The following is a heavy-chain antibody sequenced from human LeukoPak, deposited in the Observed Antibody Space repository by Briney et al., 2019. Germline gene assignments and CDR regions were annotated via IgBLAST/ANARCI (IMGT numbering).Heavy chain of an antibody. CDR1: GFTFSSYS. J-gene: IGHJ3*02. CDR2: ISSSSYI. D-gene: IGHD2-21*01. Sequence: GGSLRLSCAASGFTFSSYSMNWVRQAPGKGLEGVSSISSSSYIYYADSVRGRFTISRDNAKNSLYLQMNSLRAEDTAVYYCARALVAPNAFDIWGQGTMVTVSP. V-gene: IGHV3-21*01. CDR3: ARALVAPNAFDI.